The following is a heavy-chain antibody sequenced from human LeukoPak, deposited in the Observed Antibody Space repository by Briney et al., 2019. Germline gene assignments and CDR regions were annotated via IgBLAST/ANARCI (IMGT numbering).Heavy chain of an antibody. CDR3: TRVGYIDEGIDY. D-gene: IGHD5-24*01. V-gene: IGHV3-7*04. CDR2: IKQDGSKK. Sequence: GGSLRLSCVASGFPFSCYWMTWVRQAPGKGLEWVANIKQDGSKKSYVDSVKGRFTISRDNAKNSLYLQMNSLRAEDTAIYYCTRVGYIDEGIDYWGQGTLVTVSS. J-gene: IGHJ4*02. CDR1: GFPFSCYW.